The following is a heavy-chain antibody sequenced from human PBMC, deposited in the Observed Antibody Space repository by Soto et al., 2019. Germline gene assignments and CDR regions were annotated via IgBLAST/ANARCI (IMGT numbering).Heavy chain of an antibody. CDR2: IWSAGLT. V-gene: IGHV3-53*01. Sequence: AGSLRLSCAASGFTVSSKYMNCVRQAPGKGLEWVSIIWSAGLTYYADSVRGRFTISRDISKNILFLQMNNLRPEESAIYYCARELPSDLWGQGTLVTVSS. CDR3: ARELPSDL. J-gene: IGHJ5*02. D-gene: IGHD2-15*01. CDR1: GFTVSSKY.